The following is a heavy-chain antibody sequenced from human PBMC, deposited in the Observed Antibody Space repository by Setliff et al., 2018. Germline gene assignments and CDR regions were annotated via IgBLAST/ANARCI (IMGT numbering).Heavy chain of an antibody. J-gene: IGHJ2*01. CDR3: ARTCSGSGCYAGLES. V-gene: IGHV3-33*08. Sequence: GGSLRLSCAASGFTFSTYRMHWVRQAPGKGLEWVAVIWDDGGNKYHADSVKGRFTISRDNSKNTLYLQMNSLRPEDTAVYYCARTCSGSGCYAGLESWGRGTLVTVSS. D-gene: IGHD2-15*01. CDR2: IWDDGGNK. CDR1: GFTFSTYR.